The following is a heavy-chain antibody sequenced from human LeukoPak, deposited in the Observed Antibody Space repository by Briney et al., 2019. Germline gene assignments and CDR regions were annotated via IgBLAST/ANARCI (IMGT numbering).Heavy chain of an antibody. CDR2: INPSGGST. V-gene: IGHV1-46*01. Sequence: VASVKVSCKSSGYTFTSYYMYWVRQAPGQGLEWVALINPSGGSTNYAQKFQGRVTMTRDMSTSTVYLEVNSLRSEDTAVYYCARDRGIVVVPAASPHYYMDVWGKGTTVTISS. D-gene: IGHD2-2*01. CDR1: GYTFTSYY. J-gene: IGHJ6*03. CDR3: ARDRGIVVVPAASPHYYMDV.